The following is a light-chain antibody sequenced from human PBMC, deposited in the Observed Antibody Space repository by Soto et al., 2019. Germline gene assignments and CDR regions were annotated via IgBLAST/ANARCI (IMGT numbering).Light chain of an antibody. CDR2: AAS. CDR1: QGIRND. V-gene: IGKV1-6*01. CDR3: LQDYNYPRLT. Sequence: AIQMTQSPSSLSASVGDRVTITCWASQGIRNDLGWYQQKPGKAPKLLIYAASSLQSGVPSRFSGSGSGTDFTLTISSLQPEDFATYYCLQDYNYPRLTFGGGTKVEIK. J-gene: IGKJ4*01.